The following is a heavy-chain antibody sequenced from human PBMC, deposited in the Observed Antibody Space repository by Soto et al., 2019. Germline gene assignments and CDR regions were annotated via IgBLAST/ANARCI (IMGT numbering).Heavy chain of an antibody. CDR1: GFTVSSNY. J-gene: IGHJ3*02. CDR3: ARWPETVDAFDI. CDR2: IYSGGST. Sequence: GGSLRLSCAASGFTVSSNYMSWVRQAPGKGLEWVSVIYSGGSTYYADSVKGRFTISRDNSKNTLYLQMNSLRAEDTAVYYCARWPETVDAFDIWGQGTMVTVSS. V-gene: IGHV3-66*01.